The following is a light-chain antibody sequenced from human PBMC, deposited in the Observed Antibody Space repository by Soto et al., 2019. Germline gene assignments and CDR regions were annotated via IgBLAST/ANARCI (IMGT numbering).Light chain of an antibody. J-gene: IGLJ1*01. CDR1: SGDIGGYDY. Sequence: QSALTQPPSASGSPGQSVTISCTGTSGDIGGYDYVSWYQQHPGKAPKLMIYEVSNRPSGVSSRFSDSKSGNTASLTISGLQAEDEADYYCGSYTGSIYVFGTGTKLTVL. CDR2: EVS. CDR3: GSYTGSIYV. V-gene: IGLV2-14*01.